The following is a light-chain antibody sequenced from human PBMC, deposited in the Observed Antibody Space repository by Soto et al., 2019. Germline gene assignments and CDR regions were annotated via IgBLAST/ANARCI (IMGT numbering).Light chain of an antibody. V-gene: IGKV3-20*01. Sequence: EIVLTQSPGTLSVSPGERATLSCRASETISSDKLAWYQQKPGQPPSLLIYGTFSRATGIPDRFSGSGSGTDSTLTISRLEPEDSAIYYCQQYGSWTFGQGTKVEI. CDR3: QQYGSWT. CDR1: ETISSDK. J-gene: IGKJ1*01. CDR2: GTF.